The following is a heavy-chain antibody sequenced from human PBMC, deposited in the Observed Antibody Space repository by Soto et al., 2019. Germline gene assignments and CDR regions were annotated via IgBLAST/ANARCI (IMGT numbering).Heavy chain of an antibody. Sequence: QVQLAQSAAEVKKPGASVKVSCKAYGYTFSSYGLSWVRQAPGQGLEWMGWISAYSGNTVYTQRFKGRLTMATDTSTGTAYMELRSRRSDDTAVYYCARDFYQSSGYCDYWGQGTLVTVSS. V-gene: IGHV1-18*01. J-gene: IGHJ4*02. CDR3: ARDFYQSSGYCDY. CDR1: GYTFSSYG. CDR2: ISAYSGNT. D-gene: IGHD3-22*01.